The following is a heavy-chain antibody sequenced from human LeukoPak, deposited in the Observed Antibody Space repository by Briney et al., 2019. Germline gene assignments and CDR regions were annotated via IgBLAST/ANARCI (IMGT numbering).Heavy chain of an antibody. D-gene: IGHD1-26*01. Sequence: GGSLRLSCAASGFTFSSYSMNWVRQAPGKGLEWVSSISSSSSYIYYADSVKGRFTISRDNSKNTLYLQMNSLRAEDTAVYYCARDRAGELLSSNWFDPWGQGTLVTVSS. J-gene: IGHJ5*02. CDR1: GFTFSSYS. CDR2: ISSSSSYI. CDR3: ARDRAGELLSSNWFDP. V-gene: IGHV3-21*01.